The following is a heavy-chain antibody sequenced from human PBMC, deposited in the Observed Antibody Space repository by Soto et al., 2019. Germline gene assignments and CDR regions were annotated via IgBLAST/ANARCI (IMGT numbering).Heavy chain of an antibody. Sequence: PSETLSLTCTVSGGSVSSGSYYWSWIRQPPGKGLEWIGYIYYSGSTNYNPSLKSRVTISVDTSKNQFSLKLSSVTAADTAVYYCAREHRTPSYYYDSSGYHYYYGMDVWGQGTTVTVSS. CDR3: AREHRTPSYYYDSSGYHYYYGMDV. CDR2: IYYSGST. V-gene: IGHV4-61*01. CDR1: GGSVSSGSYY. D-gene: IGHD3-22*01. J-gene: IGHJ6*02.